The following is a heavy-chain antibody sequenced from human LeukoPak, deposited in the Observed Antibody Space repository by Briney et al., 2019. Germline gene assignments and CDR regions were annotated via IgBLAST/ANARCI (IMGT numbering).Heavy chain of an antibody. J-gene: IGHJ4*02. Sequence: PGESLKISCKTSGYSFTTYWIAWVRQMPGRGLEWMGIIFPRDSDTIYSPSFEGQVTFSVDKSITTAYLEWTGLKASDTAIYYCARPFSEKYSTPDFWGQGTLVTVSS. CDR3: ARPFSEKYSTPDF. D-gene: IGHD4-11*01. V-gene: IGHV5-51*01. CDR1: GYSFTTYW. CDR2: IFPRDSDT.